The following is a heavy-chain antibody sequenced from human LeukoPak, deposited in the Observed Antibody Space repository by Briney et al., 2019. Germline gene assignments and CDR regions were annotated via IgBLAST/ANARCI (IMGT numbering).Heavy chain of an antibody. CDR3: ARDSDYSGNGNGDWFDP. V-gene: IGHV1-18*04. J-gene: IGHJ5*02. Sequence: ASVKVSCKASGFRFASFGVSWVRQAPGQGLERMGWISNYFGVTHYAEKFEDRVTMTVDTSTTTVYMELRSLTYDDTAVYYCARDSDYSGNGNGDWFDPWGQGTVVTVSS. D-gene: IGHD4-11*01. CDR1: GFRFASFG. CDR2: ISNYFGVT.